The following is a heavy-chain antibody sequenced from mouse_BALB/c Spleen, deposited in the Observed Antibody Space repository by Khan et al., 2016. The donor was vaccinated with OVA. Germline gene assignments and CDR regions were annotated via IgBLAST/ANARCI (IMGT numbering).Heavy chain of an antibody. Sequence: QIQLVQSGPELKKPGETVQISCKASGFTFTNYGMNWVKQAPGKGLKWMGWINTYTGEPTFADDFKGRFAFSLETPASTAYLQINSLKNVDTATYFCARVGYNGTMDCWGQGTSVTVSS. J-gene: IGHJ4*01. CDR3: ARVGYNGTMDC. V-gene: IGHV9-3-1*01. CDR1: GFTFTNYG. D-gene: IGHD2-14*01. CDR2: INTYTGEP.